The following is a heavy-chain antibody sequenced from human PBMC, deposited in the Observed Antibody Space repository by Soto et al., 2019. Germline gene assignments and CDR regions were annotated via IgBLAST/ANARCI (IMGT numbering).Heavy chain of an antibody. J-gene: IGHJ6*02. CDR3: ARETMWPSGRYYYYHMDV. D-gene: IGHD3-10*01. CDR1: GASITSRGSY. V-gene: IGHV4-30-4*01. CDR2: ISYSGNT. Sequence: QVQLQESGPGLVKPSQTLSLTCSVSGASITSRGSYWTWLRQPPGKGLEWIGHISYSGNTFYNSSLQSRLTISVDTSKNQFSLKMTSVTAADTAVYFCARETMWPSGRYYYYHMDVWGQGTTVPVSS.